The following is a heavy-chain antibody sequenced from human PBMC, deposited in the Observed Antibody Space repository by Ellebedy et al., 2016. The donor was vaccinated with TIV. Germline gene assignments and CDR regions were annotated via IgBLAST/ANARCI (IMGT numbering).Heavy chain of an antibody. J-gene: IGHJ4*02. Sequence: SVKVSCXASGGTFSSYAISWVRQAPGQGLEWMGGIILIFGTANYAQKFQGRVTITADKSTSTAYMELSSLRSEDTAVYYCARDRGGYIDYWGQGTLVTVSS. CDR3: ARDRGGYIDY. D-gene: IGHD2-15*01. CDR1: GGTFSSYA. CDR2: IILIFGTA. V-gene: IGHV1-69*06.